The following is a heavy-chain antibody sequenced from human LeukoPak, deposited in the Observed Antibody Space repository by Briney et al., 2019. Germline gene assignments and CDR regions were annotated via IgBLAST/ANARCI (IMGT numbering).Heavy chain of an antibody. Sequence: SETLSLTCTVSGVSISDYYWSWVRQPPGKGLEWVGYIYYTGSTDYNPSLKSRVTMSLDTSKNQFSLNLRSVTATDTAVYYCARRTYYDTLTGYNYWYFDLWGRGTLVTVSS. CDR2: IYYTGST. V-gene: IGHV4-59*01. J-gene: IGHJ2*01. CDR1: GVSISDYY. CDR3: ARRTYYDTLTGYNYWYFDL. D-gene: IGHD3-9*01.